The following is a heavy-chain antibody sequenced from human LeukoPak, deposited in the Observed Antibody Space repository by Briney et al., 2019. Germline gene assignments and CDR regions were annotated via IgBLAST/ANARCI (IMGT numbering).Heavy chain of an antibody. J-gene: IGHJ4*02. CDR2: IYSGGGST. CDR3: ASLNSYGPFDY. CDR1: GFTVSSNY. Sequence: PGGSLRLSCAASGFTVSSNYMSWVRQAPGKGLEWVSVIYSGGGSTYYADSVKGRFTISRDKSKNTLFLQMNSLRAEDTAVYYCASLNSYGPFDYWGQGTLVTVSS. D-gene: IGHD5-18*01. V-gene: IGHV3-66*01.